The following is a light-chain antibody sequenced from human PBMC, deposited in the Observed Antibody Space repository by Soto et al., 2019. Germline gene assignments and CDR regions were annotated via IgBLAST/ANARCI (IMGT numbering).Light chain of an antibody. CDR3: VSSTSSTTDV. Sequence: QSVLTQPASVSDSPGQSITISCTGTSSDVGGSNFVSWYQQHPGKPPQPIIYDAANRPSGVSTRFSGSKSGSPASLILSRLQTEDEADYYCVSSTSSTTDVFGTGTTVTVL. V-gene: IGLV2-14*03. J-gene: IGLJ1*01. CDR2: DAA. CDR1: SSDVGGSNF.